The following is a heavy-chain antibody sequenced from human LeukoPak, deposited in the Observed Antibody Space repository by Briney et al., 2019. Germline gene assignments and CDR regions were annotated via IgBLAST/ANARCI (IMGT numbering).Heavy chain of an antibody. Sequence: PGGSLRLSCAASGFTFSSYAMSWVRQAPGKGLEWVSAISGNTGSTYYPDSVKGRFTISRDNSKNTLYLQMGSLRAEDTAIYYCAKVSGSYYFDYWGQGTLVTVSS. V-gene: IGHV3-23*01. J-gene: IGHJ4*02. D-gene: IGHD1-26*01. CDR1: GFTFSSYA. CDR3: AKVSGSYYFDY. CDR2: ISGNTGST.